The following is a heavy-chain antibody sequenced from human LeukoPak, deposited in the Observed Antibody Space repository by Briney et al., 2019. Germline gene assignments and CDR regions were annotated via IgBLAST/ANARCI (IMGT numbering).Heavy chain of an antibody. CDR3: ARDSGVGATIHWFDP. Sequence: ASVKVSCKASGYTFTSYYMHWVRQAPGQGLEWMGIINPSGGSTSYAQKFQGRVTMTRDMSTSTVYMELSSLRSEDTAVYYCARDSGVGATIHWFDPWGQGTLVTVSS. CDR2: INPSGGST. V-gene: IGHV1-46*01. CDR1: GYTFTSYY. J-gene: IGHJ5*02. D-gene: IGHD1-26*01.